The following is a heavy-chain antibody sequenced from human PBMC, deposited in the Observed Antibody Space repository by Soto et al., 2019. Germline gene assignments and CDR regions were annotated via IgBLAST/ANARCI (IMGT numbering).Heavy chain of an antibody. CDR3: ARDHFGLDV. V-gene: IGHV1-3*01. Sequence: VQLVQSGAEVKKPGASVKVSCKASGYTFNNYAMQWVRQAPGQRLEWMGWINGGDGNTEYSQKFQGRVTITRDTSARIAYMELSDLRTEDTAVYYCARDHFGLDVWGQGTTVTVSS. J-gene: IGHJ6*02. CDR2: INGGDGNT. D-gene: IGHD3-3*02. CDR1: GYTFNNYA.